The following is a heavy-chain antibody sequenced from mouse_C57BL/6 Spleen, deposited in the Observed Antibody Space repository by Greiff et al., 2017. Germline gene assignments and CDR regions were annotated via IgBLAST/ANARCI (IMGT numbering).Heavy chain of an antibody. CDR1: GFNIKDDY. CDR3: TYYDSDYFDY. Sequence: EVQLQQSGAELVRPGASVKLSCTASGFNIKDDYMHWVKQRPEQGLEWIGWIDPENGDTEYASKFQGKATITADTSSNTAYLQLSSLTSEDTAVYYCTYYDSDYFDYWGQGTTLTVSS. CDR2: IDPENGDT. V-gene: IGHV14-4*01. D-gene: IGHD2-4*01. J-gene: IGHJ2*01.